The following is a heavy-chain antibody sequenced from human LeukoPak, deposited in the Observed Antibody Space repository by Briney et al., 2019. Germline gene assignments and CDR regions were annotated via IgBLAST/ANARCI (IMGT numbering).Heavy chain of an antibody. CDR2: ITSSSDI. J-gene: IGHJ4*02. D-gene: IGHD1-26*01. Sequence: GGSLRLSCAASGFSFSSYAMNWVRQAPGKGLEWVSSITSSSDIYYADSVKGRFTISRDNAKNSLYLEMNSLGAEDTAVYYCARQFGGSYGYWGQGTLVSVSS. CDR3: ARQFGGSYGY. CDR1: GFSFSSYA. V-gene: IGHV3-21*01.